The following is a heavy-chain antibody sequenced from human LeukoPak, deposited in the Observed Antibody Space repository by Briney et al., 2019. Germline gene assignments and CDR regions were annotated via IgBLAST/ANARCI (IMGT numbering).Heavy chain of an antibody. CDR3: ARRGEQWLLLDY. D-gene: IGHD6-19*01. CDR1: GFTFSSYS. V-gene: IGHV3-21*01. J-gene: IGHJ4*02. CDR2: ISSSSSYI. Sequence: GRSLRLSCAASGFTFSSYSMNWVRQAPGKGLEWVSSISSSSSYIYYADSVKGRFTISRDNAKNSLYLQMNSLRAGDTAVYYCARRGEQWLLLDYWGQGTLVTVSS.